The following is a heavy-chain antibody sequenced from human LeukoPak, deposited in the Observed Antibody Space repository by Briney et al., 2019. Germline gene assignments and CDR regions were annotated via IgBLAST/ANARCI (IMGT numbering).Heavy chain of an antibody. D-gene: IGHD3-22*01. J-gene: IGHJ4*02. Sequence: ASVKVSCKVSGYTFTSYGISWVRQAPGQGLEWMGWISAYNGNTNYAQKLQGRVTMTTDTSTSTAYMELRSLRSDDTAVYYCSADGSGYYPLYWGQGTLVTVSS. CDR3: SADGSGYYPLY. CDR2: ISAYNGNT. CDR1: GYTFTSYG. V-gene: IGHV1-18*01.